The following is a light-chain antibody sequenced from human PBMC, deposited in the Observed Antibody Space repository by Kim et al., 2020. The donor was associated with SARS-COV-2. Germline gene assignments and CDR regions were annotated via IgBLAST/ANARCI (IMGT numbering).Light chain of an antibody. CDR3: HQYGTSLPIT. Sequence: PVDRATLCCRASQMVKTVDLAWYLHKAGQAPRLLIYGASNRATGIPDRFSGIGSGTEFTLIINRVEPDDFAMYYFHQYGTSLPITFGQGTRLEIK. CDR1: QMVKTVD. CDR2: GAS. J-gene: IGKJ5*01. V-gene: IGKV3-20*01.